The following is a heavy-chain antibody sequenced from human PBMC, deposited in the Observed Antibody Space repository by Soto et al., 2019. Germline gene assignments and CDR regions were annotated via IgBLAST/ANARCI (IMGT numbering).Heavy chain of an antibody. CDR2: IYHSGST. J-gene: IGHJ4*02. V-gene: IGHV4-30-2*01. Sequence: TSETLSLTCAVSGGSISSGGYSWSWIRQPPGKGLEWIGYIYHSGSTYYNPSLKSRVTISVDRSKNQFSLNLRSLTAADTAVYYCARGREFDSWGQGTLVTVSS. CDR1: GGSISSGGYS. CDR3: ARGREFDS.